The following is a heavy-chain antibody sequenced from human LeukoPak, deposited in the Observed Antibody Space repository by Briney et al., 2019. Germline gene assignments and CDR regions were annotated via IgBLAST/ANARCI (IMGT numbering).Heavy chain of an antibody. Sequence: GGSLRLSCAASGFTFDDYAMHWVRQAPGKGLEWVSLISGDGGSTYYADSVKGRFTISRDNSKNSLYLQMNSLRTEDTALYYCAKDISYSSSWSVHYYYGMDIWGQGTTVTVSS. CDR2: ISGDGGST. V-gene: IGHV3-43*02. CDR1: GFTFDDYA. D-gene: IGHD6-13*01. J-gene: IGHJ6*02. CDR3: AKDISYSSSWSVHYYYGMDI.